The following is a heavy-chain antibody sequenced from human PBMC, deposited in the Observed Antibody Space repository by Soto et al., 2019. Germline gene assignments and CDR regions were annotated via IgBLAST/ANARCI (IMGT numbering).Heavy chain of an antibody. CDR1: GVSIVSTGVT. CDR2: IYQSGST. Sequence: TLSLTCTVAGVSIVSTGVTAIWIRPPPGKGLEWIGYIYQSGSTFYNPSLRSRVTISADRSKNQFSLNLNSVTAADTAVYYCARGNINVVEGLVSWFDPWGQGTLVTVSS. D-gene: IGHD2-8*01. CDR3: ARGNINVVEGLVSWFDP. J-gene: IGHJ5*02. V-gene: IGHV4-30-2*01.